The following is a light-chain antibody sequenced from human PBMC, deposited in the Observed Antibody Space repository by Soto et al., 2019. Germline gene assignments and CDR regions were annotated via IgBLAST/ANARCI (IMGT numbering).Light chain of an antibody. J-gene: IGLJ1*01. V-gene: IGLV2-14*01. CDR1: SSDVGGYNY. CDR2: EVS. Sequence: QSVLTQPASVSGSPGRSITISCTGTSSDVGGYNYVSWYQQHPGKAPKLMIYEVSNRPSGVSNRFSGSKSGNTASLTISGLQAEEEADYYCSSYTSSSTRVFGTGTKVTVL. CDR3: SSYTSSSTRV.